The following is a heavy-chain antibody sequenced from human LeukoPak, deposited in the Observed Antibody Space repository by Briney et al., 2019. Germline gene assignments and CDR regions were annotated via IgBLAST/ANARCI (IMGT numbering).Heavy chain of an antibody. CDR2: ITNTGSNM. Sequence: GGSLRLSCAASGFTFSEYYMSWIRQAPGKGLEWVSYITNTGSNMYYADSVKGRFTISRDNAQNSLYLQMNSLRAEDTAVCYCARDRLWGQGTLVTVSS. CDR1: GFTFSEYY. J-gene: IGHJ4*02. V-gene: IGHV3-11*01. CDR3: ARDRL.